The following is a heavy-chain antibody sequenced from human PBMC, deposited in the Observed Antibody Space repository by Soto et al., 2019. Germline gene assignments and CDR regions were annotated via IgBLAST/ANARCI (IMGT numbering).Heavy chain of an antibody. V-gene: IGHV4-34*01. CDR2: INHRGSA. Sequence: QVQLQQWGAGLLKPSETLSLTCAVYGGSLSGYYWGWSWIRQPPGKGLEWIGEINHRGSANYNPALQSRVTISVDTSKNQFSLKLSSVTAADTAVYYCARGSEQGSGTFLKYWYFDLWGRGTLVTVSS. CDR3: ARGSEQGSGTFLKYWYFDL. D-gene: IGHD2-15*01. CDR1: GGSLSGYY. J-gene: IGHJ2*01.